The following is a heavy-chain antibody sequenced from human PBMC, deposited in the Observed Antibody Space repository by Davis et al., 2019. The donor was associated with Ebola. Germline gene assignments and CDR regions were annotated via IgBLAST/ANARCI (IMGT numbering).Heavy chain of an antibody. CDR1: GFSLSTSGMC. D-gene: IGHD5-18*01. J-gene: IGHJ5*02. CDR2: IDWDDEK. Sequence: SGPTLVKPPQTVTLTCTFSGFSLSTSGMCVSWIRQPPGRALEWLALIDWDDEKYYSTSLRTRLTISKDTSKNQVVLTMTNMDPVDTATYYCARSRILSRSAFNFFDPWGQGTLVTVSS. V-gene: IGHV2-70*01. CDR3: ARSRILSRSAFNFFDP.